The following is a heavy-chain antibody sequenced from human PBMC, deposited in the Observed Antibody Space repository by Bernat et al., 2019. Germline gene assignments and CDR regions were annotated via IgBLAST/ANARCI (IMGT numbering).Heavy chain of an antibody. CDR1: GFTFSDYY. V-gene: IGHV3-11*01. Sequence: QVQLVESGGGLVKPGGSLRLSCAASGFTFSDYYMSWIRQAPGKGLEWVSYISSSGSTIYYADSVKGRFTISRDNAKNSLYMKMNSLRAEDTAVYYCERAGGRGRYSGYLRNYYYGMDVWGQGTTVTVSS. CDR3: ERAGGRGRYSGYLRNYYYGMDV. D-gene: IGHD5-12*01. J-gene: IGHJ6*02. CDR2: ISSSGSTI.